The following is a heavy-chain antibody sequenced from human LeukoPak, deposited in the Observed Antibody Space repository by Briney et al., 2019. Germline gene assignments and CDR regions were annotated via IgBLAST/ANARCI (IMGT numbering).Heavy chain of an antibody. J-gene: IGHJ6*03. CDR1: GGTFSSYA. CDR2: IIPIFGTA. Sequence: SVKVSCKASGGTFSSYAISWVRQAPGQGLEWMGGIIPIFGTANYAQKFQGRVTITADESTSTAYMELSSLRSEDTAVYYCGGGYDTDYYYYYMDVWGKGTTVTVSS. CDR3: GGGYDTDYYYYYMDV. D-gene: IGHD5-12*01. V-gene: IGHV1-69*13.